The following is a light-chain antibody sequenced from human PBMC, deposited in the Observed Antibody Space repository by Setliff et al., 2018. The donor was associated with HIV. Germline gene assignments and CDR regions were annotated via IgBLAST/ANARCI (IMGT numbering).Light chain of an antibody. Sequence: QSALTQPASVSGSPGQSITIPCTGTWSDVGGYNYVSWYQQHPGKAPKLMIYEVSNRPSGVSNRFSGSKSGNTASLTISGLQAEDEADYFCSSYTSSSTRVFGTGTKVTVL. CDR2: EVS. J-gene: IGLJ1*01. CDR3: SSYTSSSTRV. CDR1: WSDVGGYNY. V-gene: IGLV2-14*01.